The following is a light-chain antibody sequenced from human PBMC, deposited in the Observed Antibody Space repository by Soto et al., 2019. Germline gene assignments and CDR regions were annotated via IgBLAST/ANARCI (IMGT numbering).Light chain of an antibody. CDR2: DAS. J-gene: IGKJ1*01. Sequence: DIQMTQSPSTLSASVGDRVTITCRASQSISSWLAWYQQKPGKAPKLLIYDASSLESGVPSRFSGSGSGTEFTLTISGLHPEDVATYYCQQSYSTPRTFGQGTKVDIK. CDR1: QSISSW. V-gene: IGKV1-5*01. CDR3: QQSYSTPRT.